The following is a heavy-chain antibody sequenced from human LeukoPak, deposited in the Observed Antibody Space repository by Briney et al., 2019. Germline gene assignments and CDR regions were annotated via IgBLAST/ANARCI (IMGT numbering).Heavy chain of an antibody. CDR1: GFTFSSYE. CDR2: ISSSGSTI. D-gene: IGHD3-16*01. CDR3: AKASWVSSTDAVR. V-gene: IGHV3-48*03. J-gene: IGHJ4*02. Sequence: GGSLRLSCAASGFTFSSYEMNWIRQAPGKGLEWVSYISSSGSTIYYADSVKGRFTISRDNAKNSLYLQMNSLRAEDTAIYYCAKASWVSSTDAVRWGQGTLVTVSS.